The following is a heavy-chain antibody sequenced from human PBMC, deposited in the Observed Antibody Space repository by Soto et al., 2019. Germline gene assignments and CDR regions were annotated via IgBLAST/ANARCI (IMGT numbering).Heavy chain of an antibody. J-gene: IGHJ4*02. D-gene: IGHD6-19*01. V-gene: IGHV3-23*01. CDR3: AKDATRNSGWYYFDY. Sequence: GVSLRLSCSASVFTFISYYMCWFLQAPVKGLEWVSAISNRDGRTYYAHSVKGRFTISRDNSKNTLYLQMNSLGAEDTAVYYCAKDATRNSGWYYFDYWGQRTLVTVSS. CDR2: ISNRDGRT. CDR1: VFTFISYY.